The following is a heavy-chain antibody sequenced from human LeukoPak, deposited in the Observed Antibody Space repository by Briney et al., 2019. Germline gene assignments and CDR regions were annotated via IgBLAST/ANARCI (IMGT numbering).Heavy chain of an antibody. J-gene: IGHJ4*02. CDR2: IIPILGTA. Sequence: SVKVSCKASGGTFSSYAISWVRQAPGHGLEWMGGIIPILGTANYAQKLQGRVTMTTDTSTSTAYMELRSLRSDDTAVYYCARGRGMIVVVPDYWGQGTLVTVSS. CDR1: GGTFSSYA. V-gene: IGHV1-69*10. D-gene: IGHD3-22*01. CDR3: ARGRGMIVVVPDY.